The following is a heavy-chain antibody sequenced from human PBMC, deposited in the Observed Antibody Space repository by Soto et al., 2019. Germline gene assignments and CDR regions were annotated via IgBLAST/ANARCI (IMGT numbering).Heavy chain of an antibody. CDR2: IWHDGSNK. V-gene: IGHV3-33*01. D-gene: IGHD2-21*01. J-gene: IGHJ4*02. CDR3: ARDRGSDDPIDY. CDR1: GFTLSSYG. Sequence: QVQLVESGGGVVQPGRSLRLSCGAPGFTLSSYGMHWVRQAPGKGLEWVAVIWHDGSNKYYADSMKGRFTISRDNSKNTLSLQMNNLRVEDTAVYYCARDRGSDDPIDYWGQGTLVTVSS.